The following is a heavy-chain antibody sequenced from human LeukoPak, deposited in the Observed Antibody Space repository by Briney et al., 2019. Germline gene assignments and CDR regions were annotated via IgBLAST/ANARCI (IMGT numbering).Heavy chain of an antibody. CDR3: AKDNRDDPVRGVINRPDLFDY. CDR2: IFGSGGST. Sequence: GGSLRLSCAASGFTFSSYAMYWVRQAPGKGLEWVSGIFGSGGSTHYADSVKGRFTISRDNSKNTLYLQMNSLRAEDTAVYYCAKDNRDDPVRGVINRPDLFDYWGQGTLVAVSS. J-gene: IGHJ4*02. CDR1: GFTFSSYA. V-gene: IGHV3-23*01. D-gene: IGHD3-10*01.